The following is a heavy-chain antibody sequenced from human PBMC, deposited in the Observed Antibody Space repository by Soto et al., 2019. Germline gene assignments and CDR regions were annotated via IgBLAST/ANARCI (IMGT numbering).Heavy chain of an antibody. D-gene: IGHD5-12*01. CDR1: GFTLRNYA. J-gene: IGHJ4*02. V-gene: IGHV3-30*18. Sequence: VQLLESRGGVVQHGRSLRLSCVASGFTLRNYAMHWVRQAPGKGLEWVAAISYDGGNEYYGDSVKGRFTISKDNSKSTLYLQMNSLRPEDSAVYYCVKGVATVLARDSEHGGQGTRVIVSS. CDR2: ISYDGGNE. CDR3: VKGVATVLARDSEH.